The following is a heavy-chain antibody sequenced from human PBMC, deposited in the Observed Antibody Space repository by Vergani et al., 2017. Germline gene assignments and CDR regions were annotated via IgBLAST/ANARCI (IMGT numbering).Heavy chain of an antibody. J-gene: IGHJ3*01. CDR1: GAAFNSYQ. Sequence: QVQLHQWGAGLLKTSETLSLTCAVSGAAFNSYQWTWIRQSPGRGLEWIGEIDDKGKSICNPTLKSRVTISVDNSKRHFSLHVTSVPAADSAMYYCVRRDFWVGPRTFDFWGAGTPVTVSS. CDR3: VRRDFWVGPRTFDF. V-gene: IGHV4-34*01. D-gene: IGHD3-3*01. CDR2: IDDKGKS.